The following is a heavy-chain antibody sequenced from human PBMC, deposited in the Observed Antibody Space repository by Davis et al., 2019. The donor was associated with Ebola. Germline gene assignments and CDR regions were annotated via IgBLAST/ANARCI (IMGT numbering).Heavy chain of an antibody. V-gene: IGHV4-4*07. CDR3: ARDKRGYYDFWSGYYTAAPYYYYGMDV. Sequence: PSETLSLTCTVSGGSISSYYWSWIRQPAGKGLEWIGRIYTSGSTNYNPSLKSRVTMSVDTSKNQFSLKLSSVTAADTAVYYCARDKRGYYDFWSGYYTAAPYYYYGMDVWGQGTTVTVSS. D-gene: IGHD3-3*01. CDR2: IYTSGST. J-gene: IGHJ6*02. CDR1: GGSISSYY.